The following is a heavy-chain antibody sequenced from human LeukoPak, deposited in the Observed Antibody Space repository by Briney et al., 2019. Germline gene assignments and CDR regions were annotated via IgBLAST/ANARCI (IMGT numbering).Heavy chain of an antibody. D-gene: IGHD3-10*01. V-gene: IGHV4-34*01. CDR3: ARGRRGPRYMDV. J-gene: IGHJ6*03. CDR2: INHSGST. Sequence: SETLSLTCAVYGGSFSGYYWSWIRQPPGKGLEWIGEINHSGSTNYNPSLKSRVTISVDTSKNQFSLKLSSVIAADTAVYYCARGRRGPRYMDVWGKGTTVTVSS. CDR1: GGSFSGYY.